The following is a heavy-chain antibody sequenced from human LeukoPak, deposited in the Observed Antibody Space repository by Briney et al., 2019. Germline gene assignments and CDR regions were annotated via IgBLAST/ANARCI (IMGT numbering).Heavy chain of an antibody. CDR3: ARVFMVLPDI. D-gene: IGHD3-10*01. V-gene: IGHV3-48*01. J-gene: IGHJ3*02. Sequence: PGGSLRLSCAASGFTFSSYAMNWVRQAPGKGLEWVSYISVSSNAIYYADSVKGRFTISRDNSKNTLYLQMNSLRAEDTAVYYCARVFMVLPDIWGQGTMVTVSS. CDR2: ISVSSNAI. CDR1: GFTFSSYA.